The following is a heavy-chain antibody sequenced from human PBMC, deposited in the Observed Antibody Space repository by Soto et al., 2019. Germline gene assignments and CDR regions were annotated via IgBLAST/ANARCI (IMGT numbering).Heavy chain of an antibody. J-gene: IGHJ3*02. V-gene: IGHV4-34*01. D-gene: IGHD5-18*01. Sequence: PSETLSLTCAVYGGSFSGYYWSWIRQPPGKGLEWIGEINHSGSTNYNPSLKSRVTISVDTSKNQFSLKLSSVTAADTAVYYCARGYSYGVEDDAFDIWGQGTMVTVSS. CDR3: ARGYSYGVEDDAFDI. CDR2: INHSGST. CDR1: GGSFSGYY.